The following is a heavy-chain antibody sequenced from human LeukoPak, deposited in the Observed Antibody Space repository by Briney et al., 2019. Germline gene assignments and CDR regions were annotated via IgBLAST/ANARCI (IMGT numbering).Heavy chain of an antibody. CDR1: GFTYSNYW. J-gene: IGHJ4*02. V-gene: IGHV3-7*01. CDR2: IKEDGSEK. Sequence: GGSLRLSCAASGFTYSNYWMSGVHQAPGKGLEWVAKIKEDGSEKYYVDSVKGRFTISRDNTKNSVYLQMSSLRAEDTAVYYCARAPRAVAGDYWGQGTLVTVSS. D-gene: IGHD6-19*01. CDR3: ARAPRAVAGDY.